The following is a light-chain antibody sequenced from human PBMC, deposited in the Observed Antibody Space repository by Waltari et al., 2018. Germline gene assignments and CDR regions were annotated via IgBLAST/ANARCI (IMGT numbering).Light chain of an antibody. J-gene: IGLJ3*02. V-gene: IGLV1-51*01. CDR2: DKN. CDR1: TSNFGKHS. Sequence: QSVLTQPPSVSAAPGERVTISCSGGTSNFGKHSVSWYQHLPGAAPRLLIYDKNQRPFRMPDRFSAFKSGTSATLGIAGLQTGDEADYYCGTWDSSLNSGVFGGGTKLTVL. CDR3: GTWDSSLNSGV.